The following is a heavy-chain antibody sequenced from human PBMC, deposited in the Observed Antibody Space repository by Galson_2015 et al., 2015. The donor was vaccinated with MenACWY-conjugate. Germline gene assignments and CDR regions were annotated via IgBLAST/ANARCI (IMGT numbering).Heavy chain of an antibody. Sequence: SLRLSCAASGFTVSTNCMSWVRQAPGKGLEWVSSISATSATIYYADSVKGRFTISRDNAKNSLYLQMNSLRAEDTAVYYCARTAGSVPPWGLGTLVTVSS. D-gene: IGHD6-13*01. CDR3: ARTAGSVPP. CDR1: GFTVSTNC. V-gene: IGHV3-21*01. J-gene: IGHJ5*02. CDR2: ISATSATI.